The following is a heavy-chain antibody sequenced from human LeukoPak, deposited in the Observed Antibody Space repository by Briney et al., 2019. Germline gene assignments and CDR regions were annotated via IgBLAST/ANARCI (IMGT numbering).Heavy chain of an antibody. CDR2: IYYSGRT. V-gene: IGHV4-59*01. CDR1: GGSISSYY. D-gene: IGHD3-22*01. J-gene: IGHJ3*02. CDR3: ARAHGVVDPFSPFDI. Sequence: SETLSLTCTISGGSISSYYWNWIRQPPGKGLEWIGYIYYSGRTNYNPSLKSRVTISVDTSKNQFSLKLISVTAADTAVYYCARAHGVVDPFSPFDIWGQGTLVTVSS.